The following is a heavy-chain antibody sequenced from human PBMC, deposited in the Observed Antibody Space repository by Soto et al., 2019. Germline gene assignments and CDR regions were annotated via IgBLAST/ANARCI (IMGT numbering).Heavy chain of an antibody. V-gene: IGHV4-31*02. CDR3: AATLVGYYFRLDY. J-gene: IGHJ4*02. D-gene: IGHD3-22*01. CDR2: IYYSGST. CDR1: AGSISSGGYY. Sequence: QVQLQESGPGLVKPSQTLSLTCTVSAGSISSGGYYWSWIRQHPGKGLEWIGYIYYSGSTYYNPSLKSRVTISVDTSKNQFSPKLSSVTAADTAVYYCAATLVGYYFRLDYWGQGTLVTVSS.